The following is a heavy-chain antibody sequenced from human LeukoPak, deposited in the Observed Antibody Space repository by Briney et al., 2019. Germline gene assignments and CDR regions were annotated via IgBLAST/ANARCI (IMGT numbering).Heavy chain of an antibody. V-gene: IGHV7-4-1*02. Sequence: ASVKVSCKASGYTFTSYAMNWVRQAPGQGLEWMGWINTNTGNPTYAQGFTGRFVFSLDTSVSTAYLQISSLKAEDTAVYYCARNPDSYDFWSGYYYYYGMDVWSQGTTVTVSS. J-gene: IGHJ6*02. CDR2: INTNTGNP. CDR1: GYTFTSYA. CDR3: ARNPDSYDFWSGYYYYYGMDV. D-gene: IGHD3-3*01.